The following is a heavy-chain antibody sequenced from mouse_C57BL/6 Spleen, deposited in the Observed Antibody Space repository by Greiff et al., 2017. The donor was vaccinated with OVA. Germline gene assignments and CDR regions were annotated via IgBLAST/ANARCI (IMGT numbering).Heavy chain of an antibody. CDR2: IHPNSGST. Sequence: QVQLQQPGAELVKPGASVTLSCKASGYTFTSYWMHWVKQRPGQGLEWIGMIHPNSGSTNYNEKFKSKATLTVDKSSSTAYMQLSSLTSEDSAVYYCAGEGYYRSTYLSDRWAQLTTPSVSP. CDR3: AGEGYYRSTYLSDR. D-gene: IGHD1-1*01. CDR1: GYTFTSYW. J-gene: IGHJ2*01. V-gene: IGHV1-64*01.